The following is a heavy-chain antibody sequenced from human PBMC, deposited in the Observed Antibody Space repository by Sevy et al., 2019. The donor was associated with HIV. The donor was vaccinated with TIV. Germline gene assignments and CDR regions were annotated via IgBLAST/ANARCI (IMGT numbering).Heavy chain of an antibody. D-gene: IGHD3-10*01. CDR2: ISSGSSYI. J-gene: IGHJ4*02. V-gene: IGHV3-21*01. Sequence: GSLRLSCAASGFTFSNYFINWVRQAPGKGLEWVSSISSGSSYIFYADSVKGRFTISRDNAKNSLYLHMNSLRAEDTAVFYSARGDYYGSLYYFDYWGPGTLVTVSS. CDR1: GFTFSNYF. CDR3: ARGDYYGSLYYFDY.